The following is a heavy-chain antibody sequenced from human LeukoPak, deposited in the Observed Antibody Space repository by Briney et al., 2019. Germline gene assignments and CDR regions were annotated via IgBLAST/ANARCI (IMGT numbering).Heavy chain of an antibody. D-gene: IGHD1-26*01. J-gene: IGHJ4*02. V-gene: IGHV4-61*08. CDR1: GASVGSDGYY. CDR3: ARTQSQSGSYRYYFGY. Sequence: SSETLSLTCTVSGASVGSDGYYWTWIRQPPGGGLEWIGYVYYIANTNYNPSLKSRVTMSVNPSRNQFSLKLNSVTAADTAIYYCARTQSQSGSYRYYFGYWGQGTLVTVSS. CDR2: VYYIANT.